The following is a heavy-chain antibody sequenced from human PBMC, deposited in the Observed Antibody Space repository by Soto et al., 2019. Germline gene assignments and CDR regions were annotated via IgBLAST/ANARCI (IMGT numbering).Heavy chain of an antibody. V-gene: IGHV6-1*01. CDR2: TYYRSKWYN. CDR3: ARGKHSSGWSYYFDY. D-gene: IGHD6-19*01. J-gene: IGHJ4*02. Sequence: PSQTLSLTCAISVDSVSSNSAAWNWIRQSPSRGLEWLGRTYYRSKWYNDYAVSVKSRITINPDTSKNQFSLQLNSVTPEDTAVYYCARGKHSSGWSYYFDYWGQGPLVTVSS. CDR1: VDSVSSNSAA.